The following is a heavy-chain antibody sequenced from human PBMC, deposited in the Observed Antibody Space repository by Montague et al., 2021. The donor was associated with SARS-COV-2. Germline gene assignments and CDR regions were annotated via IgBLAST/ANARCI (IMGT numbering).Heavy chain of an antibody. V-gene: IGHV3-48*03. D-gene: IGHD3-10*01. CDR1: GFTFSNYE. CDR2: ISSSGSTI. Sequence: SLRLSCAASGFTFSNYEMNWVRQAPGKGLEWVLYISSSGSTIYYADSVKGRFTISRDNAQNSLYLQMNSLRAEDTGVYYCARDRGYGDFYYYGMDVWGQGTTVTVFS. J-gene: IGHJ6*02. CDR3: ARDRGYGDFYYYGMDV.